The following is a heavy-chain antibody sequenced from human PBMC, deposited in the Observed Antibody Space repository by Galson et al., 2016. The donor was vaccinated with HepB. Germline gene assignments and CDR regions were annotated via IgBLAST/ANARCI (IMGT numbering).Heavy chain of an antibody. J-gene: IGHJ6*02. V-gene: IGHV3-53*01. Sequence: SLRLSCAASGFTVSNNYMSWVRQAPGKGLEWVSVIYSGGSTYYADSVKGRYTISRDNSKNTRYLQMNSLRAEDTAVYYCARDRWYHGSGSYYNYYYGMDVWGQGTTVTVSS. CDR1: GFTVSNNY. D-gene: IGHD3-10*01. CDR2: IYSGGST. CDR3: ARDRWYHGSGSYYNYYYGMDV.